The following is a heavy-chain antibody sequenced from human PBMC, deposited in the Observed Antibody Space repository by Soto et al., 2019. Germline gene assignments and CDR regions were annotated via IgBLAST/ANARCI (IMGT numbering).Heavy chain of an antibody. CDR3: AKDKGEWWLLFDY. Sequence: EVQLVESGGGLVQPGRSLRLSCAASGFTFDDYAMHWVRQAPGKGLEWVSGISWNSGSIGYADSVKGRFTISRDNAKNSLYLQMNSLRAEDTALYYCAKDKGEWWLLFDYWGQGTLVTVSS. CDR2: ISWNSGSI. CDR1: GFTFDDYA. D-gene: IGHD2-8*01. V-gene: IGHV3-9*01. J-gene: IGHJ4*02.